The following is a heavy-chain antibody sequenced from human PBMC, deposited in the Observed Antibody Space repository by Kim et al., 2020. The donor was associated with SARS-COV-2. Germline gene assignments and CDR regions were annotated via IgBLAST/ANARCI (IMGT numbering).Heavy chain of an antibody. CDR1: GGSISSSSYY. CDR3: ASRISDSSGYKYFQH. J-gene: IGHJ1*01. CDR2: IYYSGST. V-gene: IGHV4-39*01. Sequence: SETLSLTCTVSGGSISSSSYYWGWIRQPPGKGLEWIGSIYYSGSTYYNPSLKSRVTISVDTSKNQFSLKLSSVTAADTAVYYCASRISDSSGYKYFQHWGQGTLVTVSS. D-gene: IGHD3-22*01.